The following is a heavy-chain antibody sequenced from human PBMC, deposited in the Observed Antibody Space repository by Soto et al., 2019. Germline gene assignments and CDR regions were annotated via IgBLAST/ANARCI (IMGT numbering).Heavy chain of an antibody. CDR2: ISTSSSYT. CDR1: GFSFSDYY. D-gene: IGHD6-13*01. V-gene: IGHV3-11*05. Sequence: QVQLVESGGGLVKPGGSLRLSCAASGFSFSDYYMSWIRQAPGKGLEWLSYISTSSSYTNYADSVKGRFTISRDNAKKSLNLQMNRLRADDTAVYYCAREGPGSSSWYFNSWGQGTLVTVSS. J-gene: IGHJ4*02. CDR3: AREGPGSSSWYFNS.